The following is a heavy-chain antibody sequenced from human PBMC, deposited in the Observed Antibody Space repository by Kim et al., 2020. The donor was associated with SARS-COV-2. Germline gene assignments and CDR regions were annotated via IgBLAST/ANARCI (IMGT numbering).Heavy chain of an antibody. CDR2: ISGSGGST. V-gene: IGHV3-23*01. CDR1: GFTFSSYA. Sequence: GGSLRLSCAASGFTFSSYAMSWVRQAPGKGLEWVSAISGSGGSTYYADSVKGRFTISRDNSKNTLYLQMNSLRAEDTAVYYCAKDQTSDLDDILTGYYVYWGQGTLVTVSS. J-gene: IGHJ4*02. CDR3: AKDQTSDLDDILTGYYVY. D-gene: IGHD3-9*01.